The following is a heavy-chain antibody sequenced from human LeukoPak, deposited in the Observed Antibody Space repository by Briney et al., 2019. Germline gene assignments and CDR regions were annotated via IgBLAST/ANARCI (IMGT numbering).Heavy chain of an antibody. V-gene: IGHV4-61*02. D-gene: IGHD4-17*01. J-gene: IGHJ4*02. CDR1: GGSISSGSYY. Sequence: SQTLSLTCTVSGGSISSGSYYWSWIRQPAGKGREWIGRIYTSGSTNYNPSLKSRVTISVDTSKNQFSLKLSSVTAADTAVYYCARDSTTTVTIFDYWGQGTLVTVSS. CDR2: IYTSGST. CDR3: ARDSTTTVTIFDY.